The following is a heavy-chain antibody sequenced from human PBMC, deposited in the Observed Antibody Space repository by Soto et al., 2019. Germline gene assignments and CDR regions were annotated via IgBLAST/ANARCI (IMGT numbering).Heavy chain of an antibody. D-gene: IGHD1-7*01. V-gene: IGHV3-23*01. CDR1: GFTFSSYA. CDR2: ISGSGVST. Sequence: GGPLRLSCAASGFTFSSYAMSWIRQAQGKGLEWVSAISGSGVSTYYADSVKGRFTISRDNSKNTLYLQMNSLRAEDTAVYYCAKVKTGTGGPYYFDYWGQGTLVTVSS. J-gene: IGHJ4*02. CDR3: AKVKTGTGGPYYFDY.